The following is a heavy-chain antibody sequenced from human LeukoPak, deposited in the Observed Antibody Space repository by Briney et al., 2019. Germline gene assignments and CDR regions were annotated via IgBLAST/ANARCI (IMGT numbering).Heavy chain of an antibody. J-gene: IGHJ6*02. CDR3: AKVKAGPYYYYGLDV. Sequence: GGSLRLSCATSGFTFNNYAMTWVRQAPGKGLEWVSVITGSAGTTHYADSVKGRFTISRDNSKNTLYLQMNSLRAEDTAVYYCAKVKAGPYYYYGLDVWGQGTTVTVSS. CDR2: ITGSAGTT. V-gene: IGHV3-23*01. CDR1: GFTFNNYA.